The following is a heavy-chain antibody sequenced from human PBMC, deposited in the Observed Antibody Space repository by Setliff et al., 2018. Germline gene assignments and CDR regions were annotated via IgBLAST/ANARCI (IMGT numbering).Heavy chain of an antibody. Sequence: SETLSLTCTVSGGSISSSSYYWGWIRQPPGKGLEWIGSIYYSGSTYYNPSLKSRVTISVDTSKNQFSLKLGSVTAADTAVYYCASIAARYYYGMDVWGQGTTVTVSS. J-gene: IGHJ6*02. CDR1: GGSISSSSYY. V-gene: IGHV4-39*01. D-gene: IGHD6-6*01. CDR2: IYYSGST. CDR3: ASIAARYYYGMDV.